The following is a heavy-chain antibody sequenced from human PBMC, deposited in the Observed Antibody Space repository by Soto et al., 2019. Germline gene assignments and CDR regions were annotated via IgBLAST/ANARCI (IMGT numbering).Heavy chain of an antibody. CDR3: APHPGGGGY. D-gene: IGHD3-10*01. V-gene: IGHV3-53*01. CDR2: IYSGGYT. J-gene: IGHJ4*02. CDR1: GFTVSNNY. Sequence: EVQLVESGGGLIQPGGSLRLSCAVSGFTVSNNYMSWVRQAPGKGLEGVSVIYSGGYTAYGDSVKGRFTISRDNSKNTHSFKKTSLRAADPAVYYGAPHPGGGGYWGQGTLVTVSS.